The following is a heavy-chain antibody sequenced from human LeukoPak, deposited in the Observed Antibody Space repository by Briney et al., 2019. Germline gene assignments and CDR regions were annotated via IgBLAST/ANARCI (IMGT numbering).Heavy chain of an antibody. CDR1: GYTFTGYY. CDR2: INPNSGGT. D-gene: IGHD2-15*01. J-gene: IGHJ5*02. Sequence: GASVKVSCKASGYTFTGYYMHWVRQAPGQGLEWMGRINPNSGGTNYAQKFQGRVTMTRDTSISTAYMELSRLGSDDTAVYYCASLVVVAATNWFDPWGQGTLVTVSS. V-gene: IGHV1-2*06. CDR3: ASLVVVAATNWFDP.